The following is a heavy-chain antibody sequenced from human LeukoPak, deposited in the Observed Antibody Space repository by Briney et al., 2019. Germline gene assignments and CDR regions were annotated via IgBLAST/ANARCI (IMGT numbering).Heavy chain of an antibody. J-gene: IGHJ6*03. CDR2: IYTSGST. D-gene: IGHD6-6*01. Sequence: SETLSLTCTVSGGSISSYYWSWIRQPAGKGLEWIGRIYTSGSTNYNPSLKSRVTMSVDTSKNQFSLKLSSVTAADTAVYYCARASAAARYYKTNRYYYYMDVWGKGTTVTVSS. CDR1: GGSISSYY. CDR3: ARASAAARYYKTNRYYYYMDV. V-gene: IGHV4-4*07.